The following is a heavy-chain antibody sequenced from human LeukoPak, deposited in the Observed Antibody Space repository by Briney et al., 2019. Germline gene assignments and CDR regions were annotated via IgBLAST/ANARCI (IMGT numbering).Heavy chain of an antibody. Sequence: SETLSLTCTISGGSIISYYWSWIRQPPGKELEWLGYIYYSGSTSYNPSLKSRLTISLDASKKQFSLKLNSVTAADTAVYYCASRYFCSSTSCYTFDYWGQGTLVTVSS. CDR2: IYYSGST. CDR1: GGSIISYY. D-gene: IGHD2-2*02. CDR3: ASRYFCSSTSCYTFDY. J-gene: IGHJ4*02. V-gene: IGHV4-59*01.